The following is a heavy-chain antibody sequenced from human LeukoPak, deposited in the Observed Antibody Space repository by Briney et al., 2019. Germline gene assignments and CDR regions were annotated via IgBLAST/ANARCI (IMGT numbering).Heavy chain of an antibody. CDR1: GYTFINHD. Sequence: ASVKVPCKGYGYTFINHDIDWVRQAAGQGLEWMGWMNSNSGNTGYAQKFQGRVTMTRDTSISTAYMELSRLRSDDTAVYYCARGRTVVTHYYYYMDVWGKGTTVTVSS. CDR2: MNSNSGNT. D-gene: IGHD2-15*01. J-gene: IGHJ6*03. V-gene: IGHV1-8*02. CDR3: ARGRTVVTHYYYYMDV.